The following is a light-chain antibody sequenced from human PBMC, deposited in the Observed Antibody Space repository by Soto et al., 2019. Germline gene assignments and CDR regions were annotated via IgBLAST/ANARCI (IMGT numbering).Light chain of an antibody. Sequence: QSALTQPASVAGSPGQSITISCTGPSSDVGGYNYVSWYQQHPGKAPKLMIYDVSNRPSGVSSRFSGSKSGNTASLTISGLQAEDEADYYCSSYTSSGTVLFGGGTKLTVL. CDR2: DVS. CDR1: SSDVGGYNY. J-gene: IGLJ2*01. V-gene: IGLV2-14*01. CDR3: SSYTSSGTVL.